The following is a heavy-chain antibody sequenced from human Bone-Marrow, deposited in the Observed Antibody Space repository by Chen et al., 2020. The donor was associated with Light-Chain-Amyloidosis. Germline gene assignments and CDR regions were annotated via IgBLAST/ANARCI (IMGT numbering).Heavy chain of an antibody. CDR1: GGSISSSSYY. J-gene: IGHJ6*03. CDR2: IYYSGST. V-gene: IGHV4-39*01. Sequence: QLQLQESGPGLVKPSETLSLTYTVSGGSISSSSYYWGWIRQPPGKGLEWIGSIYYSGSTYYNPSLKSRVTISVDTSKNQFSLKLSSVTAADTAVYYCARAGDGSYYYMDVWGKGTTVTVSS. CDR3: ARAGDGSYYYMDV. D-gene: IGHD7-27*01.